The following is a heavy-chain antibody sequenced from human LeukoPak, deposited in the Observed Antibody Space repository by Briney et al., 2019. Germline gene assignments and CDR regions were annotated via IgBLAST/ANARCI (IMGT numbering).Heavy chain of an antibody. CDR2: INHSGST. V-gene: IGHV4-34*01. D-gene: IGHD4-11*01. CDR1: GGSFSGYY. J-gene: IGHJ5*02. Sequence: SETLSHTCAVYGGSFSGYYWSWIRQPPGKGLEWIGEINHSGSTNYNPSLKSRVTISVDTSKNQFSLKLSSVTAADTAVYYCARSEVWTTPSFDPWGQGTLVTVSS. CDR3: ARSEVWTTPSFDP.